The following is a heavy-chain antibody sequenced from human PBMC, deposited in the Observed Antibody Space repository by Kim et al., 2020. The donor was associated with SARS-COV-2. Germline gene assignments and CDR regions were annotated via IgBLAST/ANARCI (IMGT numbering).Heavy chain of an antibody. D-gene: IGHD2-2*01. CDR1: GGSVGDYY. Sequence: SETLSLTCSASGGSVGDYYWSWIRQPPGKGLEWIGVIYNSVGTTYNPSLKSRVTITVDTPENQVSLKVTSVTAADTAAYFCARHAMGNHPADWYFDLWGRGNLVTVSS. CDR2: IYNSVGT. CDR3: ARHAMGNHPADWYFDL. V-gene: IGHV4-59*08. J-gene: IGHJ2*01.